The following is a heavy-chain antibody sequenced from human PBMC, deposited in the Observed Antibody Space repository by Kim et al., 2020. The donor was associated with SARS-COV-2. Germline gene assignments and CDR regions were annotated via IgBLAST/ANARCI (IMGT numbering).Heavy chain of an antibody. J-gene: IGHJ5*02. V-gene: IGHV3-7*03. CDR3: ARIQREGTTDWFDP. Sequence: VDSVKGRFTISRDNAKKSLFLQRNSLRAEDTAVYYCARIQREGTTDWFDPWGQGTLVTVSS. D-gene: IGHD1-7*01.